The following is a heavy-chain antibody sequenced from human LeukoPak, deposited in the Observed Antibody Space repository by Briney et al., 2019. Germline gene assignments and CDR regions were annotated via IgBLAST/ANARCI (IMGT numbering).Heavy chain of an antibody. D-gene: IGHD6-13*01. V-gene: IGHV5-51*01. CDR3: ARHPIAAAGTNWFDP. J-gene: IGHJ5*02. Sequence: GESLKISCKGSGYSFTSYWISWVRQVPGQGLDWMGILSLGDFDTRYTPSFQGQVTISADNAMSTAYLQLSSLKASDTAMYYCARHPIAAAGTNWFDPWGQGTLVTVSS. CDR2: LSLGDFDT. CDR1: GYSFTSYW.